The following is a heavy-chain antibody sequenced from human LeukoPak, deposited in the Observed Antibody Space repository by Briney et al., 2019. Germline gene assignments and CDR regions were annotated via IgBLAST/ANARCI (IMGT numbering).Heavy chain of an antibody. CDR2: INPSGGST. CDR1: GYTFTSYY. CDR3: AADYYGDRDY. D-gene: IGHD4-17*01. V-gene: IGHV1-46*01. J-gene: IGHJ4*02. Sequence: ASVRVSCKASGYTFTSYYMHWVRQAPGQGLEWMGIINPSGGSTSYAQKFQERVTITRDMSTSTAYMELSSLRSEDTAVYYCAADYYGDRDYWGQGTLVTVSS.